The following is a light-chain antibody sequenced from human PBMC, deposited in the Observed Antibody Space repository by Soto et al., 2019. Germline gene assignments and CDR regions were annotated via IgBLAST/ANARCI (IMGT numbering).Light chain of an antibody. Sequence: DIQMTQSPSTLSGSVGDRVTITCRASQTISSWLAWYQQKPGKAPKLLIYKASTLKSGVPSRFSGSGSGTEFTLTISSLQTEDFAVYYCQQYDKWPITFGQGTRLEIK. J-gene: IGKJ5*01. V-gene: IGKV1-5*03. CDR1: QTISSW. CDR2: KAS. CDR3: QQYDKWPIT.